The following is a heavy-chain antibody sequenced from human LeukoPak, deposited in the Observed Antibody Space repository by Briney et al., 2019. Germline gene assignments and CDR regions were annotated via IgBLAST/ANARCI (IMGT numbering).Heavy chain of an antibody. CDR1: GFTFSSYG. CDR2: ISGSGGST. D-gene: IGHD3-16*01. J-gene: IGHJ4*02. V-gene: IGHV3-23*01. Sequence: GGTLRLSCAASGFTFSSYGMSWVRQAPGKGLEWVSAISGSGGSTYYADSVKGLFTISRDNSKNTLYLQMNSLRAEDTAVYYCAKTNYGGAIDYWGQGTLVTVSS. CDR3: AKTNYGGAIDY.